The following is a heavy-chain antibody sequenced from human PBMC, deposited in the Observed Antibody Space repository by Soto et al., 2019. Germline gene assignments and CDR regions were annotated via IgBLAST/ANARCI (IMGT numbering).Heavy chain of an antibody. V-gene: IGHV1-18*01. CDR3: ARGRYWDY. CDR2: ISAHNGNT. D-gene: IGHD2-8*02. Sequence: QVHLVQSGAEVKKPGASVKVSCKGSGYAFTTYGITWVRQAPGQGLEWMGWISAHNGNTNYAQKLQGRVTVTRDTSTCTAYMELRSLRSDGTAVYYCARGRYWDYWGQGALVTVAS. CDR1: GYAFTTYG. J-gene: IGHJ4*02.